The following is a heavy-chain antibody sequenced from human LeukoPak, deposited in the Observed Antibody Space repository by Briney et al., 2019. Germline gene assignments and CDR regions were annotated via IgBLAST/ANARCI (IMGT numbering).Heavy chain of an antibody. J-gene: IGHJ4*02. V-gene: IGHV3-48*01. D-gene: IGHD3-3*01. Sequence: AGGSLRLSCAASGFTFSSHSMNWVRQAPGKGLEWVSYISSSSSARYYADSVKGRFTISRDDARNSLYLQMNSLRAEDTAVYYCARMSGSRLPGYWGQGALVIVSS. CDR1: GFTFSSHS. CDR2: ISSSSSAR. CDR3: ARMSGSRLPGY.